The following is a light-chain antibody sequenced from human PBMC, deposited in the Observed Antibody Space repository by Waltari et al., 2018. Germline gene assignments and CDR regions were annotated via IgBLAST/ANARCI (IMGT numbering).Light chain of an antibody. CDR1: QSVSRY. CDR2: DAS. Sequence: EIVLTQSPATLSLSPGESATLSCRASQSVSRYLGWYQQKPGQSPRLLIYDASNRATGIPARFSASGSGTDFTLTISSLEPEDFAVYYCQQRSSWPLTFGGGTKVEIK. V-gene: IGKV3-11*01. CDR3: QQRSSWPLT. J-gene: IGKJ4*01.